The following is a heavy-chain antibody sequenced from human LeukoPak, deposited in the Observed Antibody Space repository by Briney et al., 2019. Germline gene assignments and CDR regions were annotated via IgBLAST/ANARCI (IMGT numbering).Heavy chain of an antibody. D-gene: IGHD3-22*01. V-gene: IGHV3-7*01. CDR3: ARVYYHSSVYRPIDY. J-gene: IGHJ4*02. Sequence: PGGSPRLSCAASGFTFSNYWMSWVRQAPGKGLEWVANINQDGSEKYSVDSVKGRFTISRDNAKNSLFLQMNSLRAEDTAVYYCARVYYHSSVYRPIDYWGQGTLVTVSS. CDR2: INQDGSEK. CDR1: GFTFSNYW.